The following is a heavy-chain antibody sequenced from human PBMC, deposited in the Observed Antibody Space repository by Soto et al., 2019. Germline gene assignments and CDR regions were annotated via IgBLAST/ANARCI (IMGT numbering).Heavy chain of an antibody. CDR2: ISGSGGST. V-gene: IGHV3-23*01. D-gene: IGHD6-19*01. Sequence: GGSLRLSCAASGFTFSSYAMSWVRQAPGKGLEWVSAISGSGGSTYYADSVKGRFTISRDNSKNTLYLQMNSLRAEDTAVYYCAKELRFIPSSGWAIDYWGQGTLVTVSS. J-gene: IGHJ4*02. CDR3: AKELRFIPSSGWAIDY. CDR1: GFTFSSYA.